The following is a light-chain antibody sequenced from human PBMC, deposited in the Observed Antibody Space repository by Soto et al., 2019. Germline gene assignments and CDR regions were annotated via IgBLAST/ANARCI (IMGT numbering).Light chain of an antibody. CDR3: QQSYSNPRT. Sequence: DIQMTQSPSSLSASVGDRVTITCRASQSISSYLNWYQQKPGKVPKLLIYAASSLQSGVPSRFSGSGSGTDFTLTISSLQPEDFATYYCQQSYSNPRTFGQGTKV. V-gene: IGKV1-39*01. CDR1: QSISSY. J-gene: IGKJ1*01. CDR2: AAS.